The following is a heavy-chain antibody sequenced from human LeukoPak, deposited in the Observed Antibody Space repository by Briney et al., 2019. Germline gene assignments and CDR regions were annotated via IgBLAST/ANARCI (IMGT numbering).Heavy chain of an antibody. Sequence: ASVKVSCKASGYTFTSYAMHWVRQAPGQRLEWMGWINAGNDNTKYSQKFQGRVTITRDTSASTAYMELSSLRSEDTAVYYCARATWIQPDFDYWGQGTLVTVSS. CDR2: INAGNDNT. V-gene: IGHV1-3*01. CDR3: ARATWIQPDFDY. CDR1: GYTFTSYA. D-gene: IGHD5-18*01. J-gene: IGHJ4*02.